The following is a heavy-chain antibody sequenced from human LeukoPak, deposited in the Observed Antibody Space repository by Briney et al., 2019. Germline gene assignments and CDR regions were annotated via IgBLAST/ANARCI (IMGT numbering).Heavy chain of an antibody. CDR1: GGSISSGNW. V-gene: IGHV4-4*02. Sequence: PSGTLSLTCAVSGGSISSGNWWSWVRQPPGKGLEWIGQIYHSGSTNYNPSLKSRVAMSIDTPKNQFSLMLTSVTAADTAVYYCARDGSTMVRGVTAIDYWGQGTLVTVSS. J-gene: IGHJ4*02. CDR2: IYHSGST. CDR3: ARDGSTMVRGVTAIDY. D-gene: IGHD3-10*01.